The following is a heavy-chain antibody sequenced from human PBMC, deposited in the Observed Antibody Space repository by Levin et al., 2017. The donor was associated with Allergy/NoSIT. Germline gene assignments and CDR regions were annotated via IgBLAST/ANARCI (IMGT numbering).Heavy chain of an antibody. V-gene: IGHV3-9*01. CDR3: VREVGDSWSKVLDV. CDR1: GFTFHDYA. Sequence: HTGGSLRLSCAVSGFTFHDYAMHWVRQVPGKGLEWVSGICTTDACLGYAGSVEGRFSISRDNAKNFLYLQLNNLRPEDTAFYYCVREVGDSWSKVLDVWGQGTTVTVSS. J-gene: IGHJ6*02. D-gene: IGHD2-8*02. CDR2: ICTTDACL.